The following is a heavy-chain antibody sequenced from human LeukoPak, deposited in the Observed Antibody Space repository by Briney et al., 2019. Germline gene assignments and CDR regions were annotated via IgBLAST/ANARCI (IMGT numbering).Heavy chain of an antibody. D-gene: IGHD3-22*01. CDR2: IYYSGST. CDR3: ARVRYYDSSGYYPTADY. V-gene: IGHV4-39*07. Sequence: SETLSLTCTVSGDSISSSSSYWGWIRQPPGEGLEWIGSIYYSGSTYYNTSLKSRVTISVDTSKNQFSLKLSSVTAADTAVYYCARVRYYDSSGYYPTADYWGQGTLVTVSS. J-gene: IGHJ4*02. CDR1: GDSISSSSSY.